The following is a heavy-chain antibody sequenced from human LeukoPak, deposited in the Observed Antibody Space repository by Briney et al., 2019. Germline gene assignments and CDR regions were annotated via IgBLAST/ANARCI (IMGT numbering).Heavy chain of an antibody. D-gene: IGHD3-10*01. CDR1: GGSISSSSYY. Sequence: SETLSLTCTVSGGSISSSSYYWGWIRQPPGKGLEWIGSIYYSGSTYYNPSLKSRVTISVDTSKNQFSLKLSSVTAADTAVYYCAWGGYGSGIGWFDYWGQGTLVTVSS. CDR3: AWGGYGSGIGWFDY. CDR2: IYYSGST. V-gene: IGHV4-39*01. J-gene: IGHJ4*02.